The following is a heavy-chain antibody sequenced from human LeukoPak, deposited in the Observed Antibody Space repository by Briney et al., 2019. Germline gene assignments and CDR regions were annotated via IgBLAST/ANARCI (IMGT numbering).Heavy chain of an antibody. Sequence: PGGSLRLSCAASGFTFSSYWMSWVRQAPGKGLEWVAVIWYDGSKKYHADSVKGRFTISRDNSKNTLYLQMNSLRAEDTAVYYCARDLLGYSYDAYYFDFWGQGTLVTVSS. J-gene: IGHJ4*02. D-gene: IGHD5-18*01. CDR1: GFTFSSYW. V-gene: IGHV3-33*08. CDR3: ARDLLGYSYDAYYFDF. CDR2: IWYDGSKK.